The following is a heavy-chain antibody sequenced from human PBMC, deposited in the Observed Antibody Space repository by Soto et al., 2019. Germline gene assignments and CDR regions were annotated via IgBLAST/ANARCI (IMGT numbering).Heavy chain of an antibody. CDR2: ISHDGSKT. CDR3: VRDPSRRSPPDF. J-gene: IGHJ4*02. Sequence: SCAASGFTFNSYGIHWVRQAPGKGLEWVAVISHDGSKTNYADSVKGRVTISRDNAENSLYLQMYSLTDEDTAVYYCVRDPSRRSPPDFWGQGTLVTVSS. CDR1: GFTFNSYG. V-gene: IGHV3-30*03.